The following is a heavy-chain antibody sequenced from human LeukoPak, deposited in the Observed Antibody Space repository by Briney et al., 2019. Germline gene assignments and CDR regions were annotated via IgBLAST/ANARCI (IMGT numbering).Heavy chain of an antibody. Sequence: GGSLRLSCAASGFTFSSYAMSWVRQAPGKGLGWVSAISGSGGSTYYADSVKGRFTISRDNTKNTLYLQMNSLRAEDTAVYYCAKDPESAAAVYYFDYWGQGTLVTVSS. CDR1: GFTFSSYA. D-gene: IGHD6-13*01. V-gene: IGHV3-23*01. CDR3: AKDPESAAAVYYFDY. CDR2: ISGSGGST. J-gene: IGHJ4*01.